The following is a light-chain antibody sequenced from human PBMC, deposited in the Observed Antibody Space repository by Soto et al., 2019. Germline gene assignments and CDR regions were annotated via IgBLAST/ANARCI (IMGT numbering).Light chain of an antibody. CDR3: SSYTGSNTLYV. CDR1: SSDVGDFDF. V-gene: IGLV2-14*01. CDR2: DVI. Sequence: QSVLTQPASVSGSPGQSITISCTGTSSDVGDFDFVSWYQQYPGKAPKLIIYDVINRPSGVSNRFSGSKSGNTASLTISGLQSEDEADYYCSSYTGSNTLYVFGTGTKLTVL. J-gene: IGLJ1*01.